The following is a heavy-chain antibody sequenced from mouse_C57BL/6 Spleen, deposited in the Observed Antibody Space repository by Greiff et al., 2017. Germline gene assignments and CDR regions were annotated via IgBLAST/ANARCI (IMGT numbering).Heavy chain of an antibody. V-gene: IGHV1-62-2*01. CDR2: FYPGSGSI. J-gene: IGHJ3*01. CDR1: GYTFTEYT. D-gene: IGHD1-1*01. CDR3: ARREEGYYGSSSWFAY. Sequence: QVQLQQSGAELVKPGASVKLSCKASGYTFTEYTIHWVKQRSEQGLEWIGWFYPGSGSIKYNEKFKDKATLTADKSSSTVYMELSRLTSEDSAVYFGARREEGYYGSSSWFAYWGQGTLVTVSA.